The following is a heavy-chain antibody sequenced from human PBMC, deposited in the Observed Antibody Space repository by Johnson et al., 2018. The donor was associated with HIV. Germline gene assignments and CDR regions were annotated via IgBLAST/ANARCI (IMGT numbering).Heavy chain of an antibody. CDR2: INCNGGST. J-gene: IGHJ3*02. CDR3: ARVAATRDAFDI. CDR1: GFTFGDYY. Sequence: VQLVESGGGVVRPGGSLRLSCAASGFTFGDYYMSWVRQAPGKGLACVSGINCNGGSTGYGDYVKGRFTISRDNAKNSLYLQMNSLRAGDTAVYYCARVAATRDAFDIWGQGTMVTVSS. D-gene: IGHD1-26*01. V-gene: IGHV3-20*04.